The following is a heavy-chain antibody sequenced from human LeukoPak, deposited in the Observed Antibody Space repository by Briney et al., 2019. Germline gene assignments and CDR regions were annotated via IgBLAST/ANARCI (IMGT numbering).Heavy chain of an antibody. Sequence: PSETLSLTCTVSGYSISSGYYWGWIRQPPGKGLEWIGSIYHSGSTYYNPSLKSRVTISVDTSKNQFSLKLSSVTAADTAVYYCARAGEGSGWYRKPFDDWGQGTLVTVSS. CDR3: ARAGEGSGWYRKPFDD. CDR1: GYSISSGYY. CDR2: IYHSGST. D-gene: IGHD6-19*01. V-gene: IGHV4-38-2*02. J-gene: IGHJ4*02.